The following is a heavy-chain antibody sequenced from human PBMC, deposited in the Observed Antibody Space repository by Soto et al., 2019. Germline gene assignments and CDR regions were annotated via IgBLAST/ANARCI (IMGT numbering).Heavy chain of an antibody. CDR3: ARHSYCSSTSCSSYYYYYGMDV. CDR2: IKQDGSEK. Sequence: GGSLRLSCAASGFTFSSYWMSWVRQAPGKGLEWVANIKQDGSEKYYVDSVKGRFTISRDNAKNSLYLQMNSLRAEDTAVYYCARHSYCSSTSCSSYYYYYGMDVWGQGTTVTVSS. CDR1: GFTFSSYW. J-gene: IGHJ6*02. D-gene: IGHD2-2*01. V-gene: IGHV3-7*05.